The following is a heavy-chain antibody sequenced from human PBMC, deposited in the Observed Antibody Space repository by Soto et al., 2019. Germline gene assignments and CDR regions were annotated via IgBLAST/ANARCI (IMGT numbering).Heavy chain of an antibody. CDR3: ARASEGRGQNYYDSSGYDY. CDR2: LSYAGDT. J-gene: IGHJ4*02. Sequence: PGGSLRLSCAASGFTLSTYDMHWVRQATGKGLEWVAALSYAGDTYYPGSVKGRFTISRENAKNSLYLQMNSLRAEDTAVFYCARASEGRGQNYYDSSGYDYWGQGTLVTVSS. CDR1: GFTLSTYD. V-gene: IGHV3-13*01. D-gene: IGHD3-22*01.